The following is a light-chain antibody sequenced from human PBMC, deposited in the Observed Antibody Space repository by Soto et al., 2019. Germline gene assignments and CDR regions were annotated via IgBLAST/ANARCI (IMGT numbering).Light chain of an antibody. CDR1: QSVSSSY. Sequence: EIVLTQSPGTLSLSPGERATLSCRASQSVSSSYLAWYQQKPGQAPGLLIYGASSRATGIPDRFSGSGSRTDFTLTISRLEPEDFAVYYCQQYGSSPNTFGQGTKLEIK. V-gene: IGKV3-20*01. CDR2: GAS. J-gene: IGKJ2*01. CDR3: QQYGSSPNT.